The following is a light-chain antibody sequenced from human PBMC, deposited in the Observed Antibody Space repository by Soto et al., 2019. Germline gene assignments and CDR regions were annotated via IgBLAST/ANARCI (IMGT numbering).Light chain of an antibody. CDR3: SSYTTSSFVV. J-gene: IGLJ2*01. CDR2: EVS. CDR1: SSDVGDYNF. Sequence: ALTQSASVSGSPGQSITISCTGTSSDVGDYNFVSWYQQHPGKAPKLMIYEVSNRPSGVSNRFSGSKSGNTASLTISGLQAEDEADYFCSSYTTSSFVVFGGGTKVTVL. V-gene: IGLV2-14*01.